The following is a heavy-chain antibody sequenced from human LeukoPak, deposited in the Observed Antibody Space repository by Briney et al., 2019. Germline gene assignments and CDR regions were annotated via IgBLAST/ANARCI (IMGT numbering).Heavy chain of an antibody. Sequence: GGSLRLSCAASGFTFSSYAMHWVRRAPGKGLEWVAVISYDGSNKYYADSVKGRFTISRDNSKNTLYLQMNSLRAEDTAVYYCAREDTAMAFDYWGQGTLVTVSS. J-gene: IGHJ4*02. D-gene: IGHD5-18*01. V-gene: IGHV3-30-3*01. CDR1: GFTFSSYA. CDR2: ISYDGSNK. CDR3: AREDTAMAFDY.